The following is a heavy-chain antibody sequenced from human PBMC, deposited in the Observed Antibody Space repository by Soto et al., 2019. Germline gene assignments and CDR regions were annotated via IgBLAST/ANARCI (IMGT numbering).Heavy chain of an antibody. Sequence: GGSLRLSCAASGFTFSNAWMSWVRQAPGKGLEWVGRIKSKTDGGTTDYAAPVKGRFTISRDDSKNTLYLQMNSLKTADTAVYYCTTVFIYHIVVVPAIDYWGQGTLVTVSS. CDR1: GFTFSNAW. CDR3: TTVFIYHIVVVPAIDY. D-gene: IGHD2-2*01. CDR2: IKSKTDGGTT. V-gene: IGHV3-15*01. J-gene: IGHJ4*02.